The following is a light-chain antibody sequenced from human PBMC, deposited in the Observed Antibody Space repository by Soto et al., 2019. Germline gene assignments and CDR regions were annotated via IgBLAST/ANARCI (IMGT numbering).Light chain of an antibody. CDR3: SSYTSSSTPYV. CDR2: EVS. CDR1: SSDVGGYNY. J-gene: IGLJ1*01. Sequence: QSVLTQPASVSGSPGQSITISCTGTSSDVGGYNYVSWYQQHPGKAPKLMIYEVSNRPSGVSNRFSGSKSGNTASLTIPGLXAGDEADYYCSSYTSSSTPYVFGTGTKVTVL. V-gene: IGLV2-14*01.